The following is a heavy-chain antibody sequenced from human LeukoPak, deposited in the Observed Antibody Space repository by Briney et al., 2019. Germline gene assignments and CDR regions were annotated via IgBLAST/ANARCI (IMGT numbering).Heavy chain of an antibody. CDR1: GFTLSDYA. V-gene: IGHV3-23*01. CDR3: AKVPHYYVLYYYMDV. D-gene: IGHD3-10*02. CDR2: LSGRGRDT. J-gene: IGHJ6*03. Sequence: GGSLRLSCVVSGFTLSDYAMSWVRQAPGKGLEWLSALSGRGRDTYYADSVRGRFTISRDESKNTLYLQMNSLRAEDTAVYYCAKVPHYYVLYYYMDVWGKGTTVTVSS.